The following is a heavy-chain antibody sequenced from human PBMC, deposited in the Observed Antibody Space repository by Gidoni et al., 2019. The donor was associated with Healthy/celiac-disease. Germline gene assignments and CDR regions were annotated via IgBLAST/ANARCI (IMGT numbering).Heavy chain of an antibody. D-gene: IGHD4-4*01. V-gene: IGHV3-23*01. CDR1: GFPFSSYA. CDR3: AKDFGYSNPFDY. Sequence: EVQLLESGGGLVQPGGSLSLPCAASGFPFSSYAMSWVRQAPGKGLEWVSAISGSGGSTYYADSVKGRFTISRDNSKNTLYLQMNSLRAEDTAVYYCAKDFGYSNPFDYWGQGTLVTVSS. CDR2: ISGSGGST. J-gene: IGHJ4*02.